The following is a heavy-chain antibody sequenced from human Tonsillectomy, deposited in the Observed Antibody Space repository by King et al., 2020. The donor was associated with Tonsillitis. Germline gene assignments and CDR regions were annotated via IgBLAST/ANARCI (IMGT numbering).Heavy chain of an antibody. V-gene: IGHV3-23*04. CDR2: INSDGGRT. CDR3: AKGGRWEDYYYYGMDV. D-gene: IGHD1-26*01. Sequence: VQLVESGGGLVQPGGSLRLSCAASGFTFSGYAMTWVRQAPGKGLEWVSAINSDGGRTSYADSVKGRFTISRDNSKNTLYLQMNSLGAEDTAVYYCAKGGRWEDYYYYGMDVWGQGTTVTVSS. CDR1: GFTFSGYA. J-gene: IGHJ6*02.